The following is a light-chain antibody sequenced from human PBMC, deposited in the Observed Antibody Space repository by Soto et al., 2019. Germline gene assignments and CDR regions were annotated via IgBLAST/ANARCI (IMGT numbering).Light chain of an antibody. J-gene: IGKJ4*01. CDR3: QQYNRFST. CDR2: KAS. Sequence: DIQMTQSPSTLSAFEGDRVTITCRASQSISTWLAWYPQKPGQAPKLLIYKASNLASGVPSRFSGSGSGTEFTLTISSLQPDDFATYYCQQYNRFSTFGGGTKVEI. V-gene: IGKV1-5*03. CDR1: QSISTW.